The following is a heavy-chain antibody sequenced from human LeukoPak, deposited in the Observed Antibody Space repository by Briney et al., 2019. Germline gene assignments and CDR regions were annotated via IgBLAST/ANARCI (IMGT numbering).Heavy chain of an antibody. CDR3: ARDGDYDFLHDAFDI. D-gene: IGHD4-17*01. J-gene: IGHJ3*02. V-gene: IGHV4-59*12. CDR1: GGSISSYY. CDR2: IYYSGST. Sequence: SETLSPTCTVSGGSISSYYWSWIRQPPGKGLEWIGYIYYSGSTNYNPSLKSRVTISVDTSKNQFSLKVTSVTAADTAVYYCARDGDYDFLHDAFDIWGHGTMVTVSS.